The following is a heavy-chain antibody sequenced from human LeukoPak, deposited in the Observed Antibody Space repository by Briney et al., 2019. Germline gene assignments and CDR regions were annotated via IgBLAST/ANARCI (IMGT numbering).Heavy chain of an antibody. CDR3: ARAHETGENAFDI. D-gene: IGHD1-1*01. V-gene: IGHV3-13*01. J-gene: IGHJ3*02. CDR1: RFTFSSYD. CDR2: IGTAADT. Sequence: QPGGSLRLSCAASRFTFSSYDMHWVRQGTGKGLEWVSGIGTAADTYYLDSVKGRFTISREIAKNSLYLQMNSLRAGDTAVYYCARAHETGENAFDIWGQGTMVTVSS.